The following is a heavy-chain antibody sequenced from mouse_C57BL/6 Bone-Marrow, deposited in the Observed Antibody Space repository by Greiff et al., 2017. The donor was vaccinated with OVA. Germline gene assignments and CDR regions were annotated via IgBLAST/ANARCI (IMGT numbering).Heavy chain of an antibody. CDR3: ARYWGLSGFAY. J-gene: IGHJ3*01. CDR1: GYTFTDYY. CDR2: IFPGSGST. V-gene: IGHV1-75*01. Sequence: VQLQQSGPELVKPGASVKISCKASGYTFTDYYINWVKQRPGQGLEWIGWIFPGSGSTSYNEKVKGKDTLTVDKSSSSAYMLLSSLTSEDSAVYFCARYWGLSGFAYWGQGTLVTVSA.